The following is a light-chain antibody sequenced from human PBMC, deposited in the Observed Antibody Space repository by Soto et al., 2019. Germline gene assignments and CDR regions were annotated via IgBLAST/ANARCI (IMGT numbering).Light chain of an antibody. V-gene: IGKV1-39*01. Sequence: DIQMTQSPSTLSASVGDRVTITCRASQSIRTYLNWYQQKPGKAPKPLIYDASSLHSGVPSRFSGSGSGTDFTLTISSLQPEDFATYYCQQGYSTPITFGQGTRLEIK. CDR3: QQGYSTPIT. CDR2: DAS. CDR1: QSIRTY. J-gene: IGKJ5*01.